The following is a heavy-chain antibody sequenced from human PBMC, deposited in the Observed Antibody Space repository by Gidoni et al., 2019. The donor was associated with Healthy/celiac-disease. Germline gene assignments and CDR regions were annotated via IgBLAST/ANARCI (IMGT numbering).Heavy chain of an antibody. CDR2: ISGSGGST. J-gene: IGHJ4*02. CDR1: GFPFSSYA. D-gene: IGHD3-10*01. CDR3: AKTPYGSGSYLIFDY. Sequence: EVQLLESGGGLVQPGGSLRLSCAASGFPFSSYAMSWVRQAPGKGLEWVSAISGSGGSTYYADSVKGRFTISRDNSKNTLYLQMNSLRAEDTAVYYCAKTPYGSGSYLIFDYWGQGTLVTVSS. V-gene: IGHV3-23*01.